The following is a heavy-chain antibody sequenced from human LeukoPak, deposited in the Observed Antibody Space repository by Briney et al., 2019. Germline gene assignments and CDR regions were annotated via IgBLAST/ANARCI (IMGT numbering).Heavy chain of an antibody. J-gene: IGHJ4*02. Sequence: GGSLRLSCAASGFTFSSYGMHWVRQAPGKGLEWVAFIRYDGSNKYYADSVKGRFTISRDNSKNTLYLQMNSLRAEDTAVYYCANLSPHRSIAVTPNDYWGQGTLVTVSS. CDR3: ANLSPHRSIAVTPNDY. CDR2: IRYDGSNK. D-gene: IGHD6-19*01. V-gene: IGHV3-30*02. CDR1: GFTFSSYG.